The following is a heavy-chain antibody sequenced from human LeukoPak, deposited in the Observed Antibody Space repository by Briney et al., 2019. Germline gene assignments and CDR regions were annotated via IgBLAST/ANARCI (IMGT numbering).Heavy chain of an antibody. CDR3: ARGVGSSSWPAYPYYYYYYGMDA. CDR1: GESFSGYY. D-gene: IGHD6-13*01. J-gene: IGHJ6*02. CDR2: INHSGST. V-gene: IGHV4-34*01. Sequence: SEPLSLTCAVYGESFSGYYWRWLRHPPRKGLECIGEINHSGSTNYHPSLKSRVTISVHTSKNQFSLKLSSVTAADTAVYYCARGVGSSSWPAYPYYYYYYGMDAWGQGTTVTVSS.